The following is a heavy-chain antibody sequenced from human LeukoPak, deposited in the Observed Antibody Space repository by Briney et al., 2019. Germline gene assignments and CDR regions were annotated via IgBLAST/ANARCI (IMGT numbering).Heavy chain of an antibody. CDR1: GGSVSSGSYY. D-gene: IGHD2-15*01. V-gene: IGHV4-34*01. CDR2: INHSGST. J-gene: IGHJ5*02. CDR3: ARGGNLYCSGGSCYLYTS. Sequence: TSETLSLTCTVSGGSVSSGSYYWSWIRQPPGKGLEWIGEINHSGSTNYNPSLKSPVTISVDTSKNQFSLKLSSVTAADTAVYYCARGGNLYCSGGSCYLYTSWGQGTLVTVSS.